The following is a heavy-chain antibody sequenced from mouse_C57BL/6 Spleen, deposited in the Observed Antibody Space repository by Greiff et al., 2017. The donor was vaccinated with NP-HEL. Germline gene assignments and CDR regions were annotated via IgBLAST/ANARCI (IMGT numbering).Heavy chain of an antibody. D-gene: IGHD2-3*01. J-gene: IGHJ3*01. CDR2: ISNGGGST. CDR1: GFTFSDYY. Sequence: EVKLMESGGGLVQPGGSLKLSCAASGFTFSDYYMYWVRQTPEKRLEWVAYISNGGGSTYYPDTVKGRFTISRDNAKNTLYLQMSRLKSEDTAMYYCARPYDGTFAYWGQGTLVTVSA. V-gene: IGHV5-12*01. CDR3: ARPYDGTFAY.